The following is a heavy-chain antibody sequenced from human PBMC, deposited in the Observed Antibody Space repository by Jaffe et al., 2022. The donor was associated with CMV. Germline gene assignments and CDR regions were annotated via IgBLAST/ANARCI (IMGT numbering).Heavy chain of an antibody. J-gene: IGHJ6*03. CDR3: ARHPIFVGDYYFDV. Sequence: QLQLQESGPGLVKPSETLSLTCAVSGGSISSTIYYWGWIRQPPGRGLEWIGSAYYSGSSYYNPSLKSRVTISVDTSKSQFSLKLSSVTAADTALYFCARHPIFVGDYYFDVWGKGTTVTVSS. CDR1: GGSISSTIYY. V-gene: IGHV4-39*01. D-gene: IGHD3-3*01. CDR2: AYYSGSS.